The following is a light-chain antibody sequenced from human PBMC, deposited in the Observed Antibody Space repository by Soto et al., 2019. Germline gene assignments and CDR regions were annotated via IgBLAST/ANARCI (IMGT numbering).Light chain of an antibody. CDR3: AAWDDSLSGRVV. J-gene: IGLJ2*01. CDR2: RNN. CDR1: SSNIGSNY. V-gene: IGLV1-47*01. Sequence: QAVVTRPPSASGTPGQRVTISCSGSSSNIGSNYVYWYQQLPGTAPKLLIYRNNQRPSGVPDRFSGSKSGTSASLAISGLRSEDEADYYCAAWDDSLSGRVVFGGGTKVTVL.